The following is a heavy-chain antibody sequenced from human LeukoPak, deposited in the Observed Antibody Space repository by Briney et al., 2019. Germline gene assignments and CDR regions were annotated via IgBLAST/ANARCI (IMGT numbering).Heavy chain of an antibody. CDR1: GDSVSSNSAA. Sequence: SQTLSLTCALSGDSVSSNSAAWNWIRQSPSRGLEWLGRTYYRSKWYNDYAVSVKSRITINPDTSKNQFSLQLNSVTPEDTAVYYCARTTYYYDSSGYDYFDYWGQGTLVTVSS. V-gene: IGHV6-1*01. CDR3: ARTTYYYDSSGYDYFDY. CDR2: TYYRSKWYN. J-gene: IGHJ4*02. D-gene: IGHD3-22*01.